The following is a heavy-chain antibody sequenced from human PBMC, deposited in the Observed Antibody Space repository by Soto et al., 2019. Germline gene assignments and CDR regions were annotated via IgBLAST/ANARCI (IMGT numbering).Heavy chain of an antibody. Sequence: GGSLRLSCAASGFTFSGSAMHWVRQASGKGLEWVGRIRSKANSYATAYAASVKGRFTISRDDSKNTAYLQMNSLKTEDTAVYYCTRAHYSNYLLHDYWGQGTLVTVSS. J-gene: IGHJ4*02. CDR3: TRAHYSNYLLHDY. CDR1: GFTFSGSA. CDR2: IRSKANSYAT. D-gene: IGHD4-4*01. V-gene: IGHV3-73*01.